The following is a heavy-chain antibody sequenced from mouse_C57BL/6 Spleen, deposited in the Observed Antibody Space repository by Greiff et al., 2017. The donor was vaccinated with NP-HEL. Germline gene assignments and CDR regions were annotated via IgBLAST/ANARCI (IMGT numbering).Heavy chain of an antibody. CDR1: GYTFTSYW. CDR3: ARDYDYDRRVFDY. J-gene: IGHJ2*01. CDR2: IDPSDSET. D-gene: IGHD2-4*01. Sequence: QVQLQQPGAELVRPGSSVKLSCKASGYTFTSYWMHWVKQRPIQGLEWIGNIDPSDSETHYNQKFKDKATLTVDKSSSTAYMQLSSLTSEDSAVYYCARDYDYDRRVFDYWGQGTTLTVSS. V-gene: IGHV1-52*01.